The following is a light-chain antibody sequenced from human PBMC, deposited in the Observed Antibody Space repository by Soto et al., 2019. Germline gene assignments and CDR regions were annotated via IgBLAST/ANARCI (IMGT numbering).Light chain of an antibody. J-gene: IGKJ3*01. CDR1: QSISSY. CDR2: DAS. Sequence: EMVLTQSPATLSSSPGETATLSCRASQSISSYLAWYQQKPAQAPRLLIYDASNRATGIPPRFSGSGSGTDFTLTTSSLDPEDFAADYGQQRSNWPFTFGPGSKVVIK. V-gene: IGKV3-11*01. CDR3: QQRSNWPFT.